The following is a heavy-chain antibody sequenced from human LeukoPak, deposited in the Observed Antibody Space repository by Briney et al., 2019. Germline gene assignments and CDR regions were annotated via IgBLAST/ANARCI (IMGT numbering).Heavy chain of an antibody. J-gene: IGHJ6*02. CDR3: ARDYSQQLTSSYYGMDV. V-gene: IGHV3-48*04. CDR1: GFDFGAFG. Sequence: GGSLRLSCVVSGFDFGAFGMNWVRQAPGKGLEWLSYSADGSATKYYADSVKGRFIISRDNAKKSLYLRMNSLRAEDTAVYYCARDYSQQLTSSYYGMDVWGQGTTVTVSS. D-gene: IGHD6-13*01. CDR2: SADGSATK.